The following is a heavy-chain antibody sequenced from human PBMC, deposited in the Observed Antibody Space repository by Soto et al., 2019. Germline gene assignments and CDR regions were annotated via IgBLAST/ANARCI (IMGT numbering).Heavy chain of an antibody. CDR3: AKGYGMDV. CDR2: ISGDGGTT. V-gene: IGHV3-23*01. CDR1: EFTFRNYL. Sequence: EVHLLESGGGLVQPGVSPRLSCAASEFTFRNYLMSWVRQVPGKGLEWVSAISGDGGTTFYADSVKGRFTISRDNSKNTLYLQMNSLRADDTAVYYCAKGYGMDVWGQGTTVTVSS. J-gene: IGHJ6*02.